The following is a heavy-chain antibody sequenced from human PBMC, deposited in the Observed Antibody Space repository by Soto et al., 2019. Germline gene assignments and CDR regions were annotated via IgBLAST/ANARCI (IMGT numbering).Heavy chain of an antibody. Sequence: QVQLVESGGGAVQPGRSLRLSCVASGFTFSSYGMRWVRQAPGKGLEWVSVIWFDGNKEYYADPVKGRFTISRDNSKNTLYWQMNSLIAEDTAVYYCARGRGQQAPADFDYSGQGTLVTVSS. CDR1: GFTFSSYG. J-gene: IGHJ4*02. CDR2: IWFDGNKE. V-gene: IGHV3-33*01. CDR3: ARGRGQQAPADFDY. D-gene: IGHD6-13*01.